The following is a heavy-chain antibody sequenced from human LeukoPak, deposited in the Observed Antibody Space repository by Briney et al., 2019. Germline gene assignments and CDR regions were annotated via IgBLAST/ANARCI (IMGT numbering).Heavy chain of an antibody. Sequence: SETLSLTCTVSGASSSGYYWSWIRQPPGKGLEWIGYIYYSATTNYNPSLKSRVTISVDASKNQFSLKVSSVTAADTAVYYCARPTSKLGSFDYWGQGTLVTVSS. J-gene: IGHJ4*02. CDR1: GASSSGYY. D-gene: IGHD2/OR15-2a*01. V-gene: IGHV4-59*01. CDR3: ARPTSKLGSFDY. CDR2: IYYSATT.